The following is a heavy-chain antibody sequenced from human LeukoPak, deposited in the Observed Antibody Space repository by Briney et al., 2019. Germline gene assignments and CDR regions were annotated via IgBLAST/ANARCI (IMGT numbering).Heavy chain of an antibody. Sequence: GGSLRLSCAASGFTFSTYSMNWVRQTPGKGPGWLSYYADPVRGRFTISRDNANNSLYLQMNNLRAEDTAVYYCTTSGGSGSSDAFDFWGQGTLVTVSS. J-gene: IGHJ3*01. D-gene: IGHD1-26*01. V-gene: IGHV3-48*01. CDR1: GFTFSTYS. CDR3: TTSGGSGSSDAFDF.